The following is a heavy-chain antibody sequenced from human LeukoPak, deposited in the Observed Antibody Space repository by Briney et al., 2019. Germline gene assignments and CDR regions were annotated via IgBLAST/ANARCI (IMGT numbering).Heavy chain of an antibody. J-gene: IGHJ4*02. CDR1: GLSVSDAW. Sequence: PGGSLTLSCAASGLSVSDAWMSWVCQAPGKGLEWVGRIKSNTAGGTTDYVASVKGRFTNPRDNSMNTLYLQMNSLKTEDTAVYYWTGFAVWGQGTLVTVSS. V-gene: IGHV3-15*01. CDR3: TGFAV. CDR2: IKSNTAGGTT.